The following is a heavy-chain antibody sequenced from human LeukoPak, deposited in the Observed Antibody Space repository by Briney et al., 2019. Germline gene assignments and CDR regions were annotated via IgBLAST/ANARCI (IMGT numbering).Heavy chain of an antibody. D-gene: IGHD3-3*01. J-gene: IGHJ5*02. CDR2: TYYTGRT. V-gene: IGHV4-31*03. CDR3: ARARVYDFWNGYYRSCFDP. CDR1: GHSVNSGGYY. Sequence: KPSETLSLTCSVSGHSVNSGGYYWTWIRQYPGRGLEWIGNTYYTGRTHYNAALKSRIIISVDTSKNQFSLRLSSVTAADTAVYYCARARVYDFWNGYYRSCFDPWGQGTLVTVSS.